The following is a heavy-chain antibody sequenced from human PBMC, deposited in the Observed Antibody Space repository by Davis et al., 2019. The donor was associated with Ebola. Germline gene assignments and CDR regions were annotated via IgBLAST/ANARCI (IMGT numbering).Heavy chain of an antibody. CDR2: NNPNSGDT. CDR1: GYSCIGYH. V-gene: IGHV1-2*02. J-gene: IGHJ5*02. Sequence: AAVKVCKASGYSCIGYHIHWMREAPGQGLEWKGWNNPNSGDTNYAQTFRGRVTMTRDTSLSTAYMELNSLRRDDTAVYYCAREIWFGENWIDPWGQGTLVTVSS. D-gene: IGHD3-10*01. CDR3: AREIWFGENWIDP.